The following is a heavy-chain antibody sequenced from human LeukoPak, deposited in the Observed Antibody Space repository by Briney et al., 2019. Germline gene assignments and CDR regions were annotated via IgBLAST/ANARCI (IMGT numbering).Heavy chain of an antibody. D-gene: IGHD3-9*01. Sequence: PGGSLRLSCAASGFTFSNTWMSWVRQAPGKGLEWVGHIKSKPEGGTTDYAAPVKGRFTISTHDSKNTLYLQMNSLKTEDTAVYYCTTFSAGSFDWHVVSYYFDDWGQGTLVTVSS. J-gene: IGHJ4*02. V-gene: IGHV3-15*01. CDR1: GFTFSNTW. CDR3: TTFSAGSFDWHVVSYYFDD. CDR2: IKSKPEGGTT.